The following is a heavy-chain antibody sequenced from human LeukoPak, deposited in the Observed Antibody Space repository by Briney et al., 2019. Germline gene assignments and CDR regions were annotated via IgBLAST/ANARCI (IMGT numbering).Heavy chain of an antibody. D-gene: IGHD2-15*01. CDR1: GFTFSSYS. V-gene: IGHV3-21*01. J-gene: IGHJ4*02. CDR2: ISSSSSYI. Sequence: GGSLRLSCAASGFTFSSYSMNWVRLAPGKGLEWVSSISSSSSYIYYADSVKGRFTISRDNAKNSLYLQMNSLRAEDTAVYYCARDLRVRIERGFDYWGQGTLVTVSS. CDR3: ARDLRVRIERGFDY.